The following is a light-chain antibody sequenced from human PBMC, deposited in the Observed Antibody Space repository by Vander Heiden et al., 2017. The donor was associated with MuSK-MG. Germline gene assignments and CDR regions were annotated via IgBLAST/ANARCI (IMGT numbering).Light chain of an antibody. CDR3: QAWDSSTVV. Sequence: SYELTQRPSASVSPGQTASITCSGDKLGEKYACWYQQKPGQSPVLVIYQDSKRPSGIPERFSGSNSGNTATLTISGTQAMDEADYYCQAWDSSTVVFGGGTKLTVL. CDR1: KLGEKY. V-gene: IGLV3-1*01. CDR2: QDS. J-gene: IGLJ2*01.